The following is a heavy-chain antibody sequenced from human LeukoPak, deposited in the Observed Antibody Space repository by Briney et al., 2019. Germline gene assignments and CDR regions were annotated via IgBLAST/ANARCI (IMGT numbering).Heavy chain of an antibody. Sequence: GASVKVSCKVSGYTLTELSMHWVRQAPGKGLEWMGGFDPEDSETIYAQKFQGRVTMTRDTSISTAYMELSRLRSDDTAVYYCARTGVGFGEFLVWGQGTLVTVSS. J-gene: IGHJ4*02. CDR3: ARTGVGFGEFLV. CDR1: GYTLTELS. D-gene: IGHD3-10*01. CDR2: FDPEDSET. V-gene: IGHV1-24*01.